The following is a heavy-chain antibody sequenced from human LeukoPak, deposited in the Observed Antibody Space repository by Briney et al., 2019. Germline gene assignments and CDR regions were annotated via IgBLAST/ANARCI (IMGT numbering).Heavy chain of an antibody. CDR3: ARTTGHMVRGVIINYFDD. Sequence: PGGSLRLSCAASGFTFSDYYMSWIRQAPGKGLEWVSYISSSGSTIYYADSVKGRFTISRDNAKNSLYLQMNSLRAEDTPVYYCARTTGHMVRGVIINYFDDSGQRTLATASS. V-gene: IGHV3-11*01. CDR1: GFTFSDYY. D-gene: IGHD3-10*01. CDR2: ISSSGSTI. J-gene: IGHJ4*01.